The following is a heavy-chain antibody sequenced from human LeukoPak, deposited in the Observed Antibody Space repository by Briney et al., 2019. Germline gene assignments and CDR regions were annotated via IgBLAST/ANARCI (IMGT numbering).Heavy chain of an antibody. V-gene: IGHV1-69*01. CDR1: GGTFSNYA. Sequence: GASVNVSCKASGGTFSNYAISWVRQAPGQGLEWMGGIIPIFGTANYAQKFQGRVTITADESTSTAYMELSSRRSEDTRVYYCARNYGDYRSPADYWGQGTLVTVSS. D-gene: IGHD4-17*01. J-gene: IGHJ4*02. CDR3: ARNYGDYRSPADY. CDR2: IIPIFGTA.